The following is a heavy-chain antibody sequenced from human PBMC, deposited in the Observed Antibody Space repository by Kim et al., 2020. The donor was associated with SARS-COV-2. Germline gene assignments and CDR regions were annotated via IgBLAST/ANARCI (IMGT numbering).Heavy chain of an antibody. V-gene: IGHV3-43D*03. CDR3: AKGIAAAGMSLCDY. D-gene: IGHD6-13*01. J-gene: IGHJ4*02. Sequence: ADSVKGRFTISRDNSKNSLYLQMNSLRAEDTALYYCAKGIAAAGMSLCDYWGQGTLVTVSS.